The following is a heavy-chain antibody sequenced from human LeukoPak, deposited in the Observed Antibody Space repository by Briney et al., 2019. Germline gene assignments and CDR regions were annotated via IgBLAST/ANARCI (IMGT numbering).Heavy chain of an antibody. D-gene: IGHD5-24*01. CDR3: ARDTRYGDGYKY. CDR1: GFTFSSYA. Sequence: GGSLRLSCAASGFTFSSYAMSWVRQAPGKGLVWVSRINGDGSSTSYEDSVKGRSTISRDNAKNTLYLQMKSLRAEDTAVYYCARDTRYGDGYKYWGQGTLVTVSS. CDR2: INGDGSST. J-gene: IGHJ4*02. V-gene: IGHV3-74*01.